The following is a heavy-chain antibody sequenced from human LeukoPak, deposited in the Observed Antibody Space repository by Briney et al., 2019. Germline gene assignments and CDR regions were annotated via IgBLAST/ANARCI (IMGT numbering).Heavy chain of an antibody. Sequence: GGSLRLSCVASGFTSSSYVMHWVRQAPGKGLEWVAVISYDGTNKYYADSVRGRFTISRDNSKNTLYLQMDSLRTEDTAVYYCARVELYASGWYGSVDYWGQGTLVAVSS. CDR3: ARVELYASGWYGSVDY. J-gene: IGHJ4*02. CDR2: ISYDGTNK. D-gene: IGHD6-19*01. CDR1: GFTSSSYV. V-gene: IGHV3-30*03.